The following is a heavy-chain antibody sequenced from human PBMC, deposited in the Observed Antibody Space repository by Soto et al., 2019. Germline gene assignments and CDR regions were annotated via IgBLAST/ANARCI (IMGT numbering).Heavy chain of an antibody. CDR2: IYYSGST. CDR3: AKHNRFLEWLDYYFDY. D-gene: IGHD3-3*01. V-gene: IGHV4-39*01. CDR1: GGSISSSSYY. J-gene: IGHJ4*02. Sequence: SETLSLTCTVSGGSISSSSYYWGWIRQPPGKGLEWIGSIYYSGSTYYNPSLKSRVTISVDTSKNHFSLKLSSVTAADTAVYYCAKHNRFLEWLDYYFDYWGQGTLVTVSS.